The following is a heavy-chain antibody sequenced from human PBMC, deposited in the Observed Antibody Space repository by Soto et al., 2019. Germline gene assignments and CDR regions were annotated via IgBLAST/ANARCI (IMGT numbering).Heavy chain of an antibody. Sequence: HPGGSLRLSCAASGFTFSSYAMSWVRQAPGKGLEWVSAISGSGGSTYYADSVKGRFTISRDNSKNTLYLQMNSLRAEDTAVYYCAKSYCSGGSCYSRGYYFDYWGQGTLVTVSS. J-gene: IGHJ4*02. CDR3: AKSYCSGGSCYSRGYYFDY. CDR1: GFTFSSYA. D-gene: IGHD2-15*01. V-gene: IGHV3-23*01. CDR2: ISGSGGST.